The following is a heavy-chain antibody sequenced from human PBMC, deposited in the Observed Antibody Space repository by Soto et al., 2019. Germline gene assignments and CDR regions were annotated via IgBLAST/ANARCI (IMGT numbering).Heavy chain of an antibody. D-gene: IGHD2-15*01. V-gene: IGHV4-31*03. CDR3: ARKQAGYFSGIDY. Sequence: LSLTCSVNRDAMTGGSSWWSWYRQQQGKGLEWLGYIYGSGGSGSTLYNPSLKSRITLSVDTSKTQFSLNLSSVTVADTAVYFCARKQAGYFSGIDYCGQGTLVTVSS. J-gene: IGHJ4*02. CDR1: RDAMTGGSSW. CDR2: IYGSGGSGST.